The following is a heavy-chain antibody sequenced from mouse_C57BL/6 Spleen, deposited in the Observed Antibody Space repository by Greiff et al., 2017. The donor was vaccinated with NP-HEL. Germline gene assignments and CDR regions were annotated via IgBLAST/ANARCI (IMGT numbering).Heavy chain of an antibody. V-gene: IGHV1-26*01. CDR3: AVYGNYEGY. CDR2: INPNNGGT. J-gene: IGHJ2*01. Sequence: EVQLQQSGPELVKPGASVKISCKASGYTFTDYYMNWVKQSHGKSLEWIGDINPNNGGTSYNQKFKGKATLTVDKSSSTAYMELRSLTSEDSAVYYCAVYGNYEGYWGKGTTLTVSS. CDR1: GYTFTDYY. D-gene: IGHD2-1*01.